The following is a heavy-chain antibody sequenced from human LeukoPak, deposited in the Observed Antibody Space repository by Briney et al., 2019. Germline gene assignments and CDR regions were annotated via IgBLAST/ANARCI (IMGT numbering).Heavy chain of an antibody. V-gene: IGHV3-7*05. Sequence: PGGSLRLSCAASGFTFSSYAMSWVRRAPGKGLEWVANIKQDGSEKYYVDSVKGRFTISRDNAKNSLFLQMNSLRAEDTAVYYCARDRSGPNYWGQGTLVTVSS. CDR2: IKQDGSEK. CDR3: ARDRSGPNY. J-gene: IGHJ4*02. CDR1: GFTFSSYA.